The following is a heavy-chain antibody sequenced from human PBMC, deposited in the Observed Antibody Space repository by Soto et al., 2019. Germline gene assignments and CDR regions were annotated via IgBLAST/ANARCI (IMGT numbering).Heavy chain of an antibody. V-gene: IGHV3-30*18. CDR3: AKDHPVYYYDSSGYLDY. CDR2: ISYDGSNK. D-gene: IGHD3-22*01. CDR1: GFTFSSYG. J-gene: IGHJ4*02. Sequence: QVQLVESGGGVVQPGRSLRLSCAASGFTFSSYGMHWVRQASGKGLEWVAVISYDGSNKYYADSVKGRFTISRDNSKNTLYLQMNSLRAEDTAVYYCAKDHPVYYYDSSGYLDYWGQGTLVTVSS.